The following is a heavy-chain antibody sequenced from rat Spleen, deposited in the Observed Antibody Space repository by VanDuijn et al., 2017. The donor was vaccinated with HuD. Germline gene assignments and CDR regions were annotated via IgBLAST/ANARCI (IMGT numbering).Heavy chain of an antibody. CDR3: ATSGSYFDY. J-gene: IGHJ2*01. CDR1: GFTFSDYN. CDR2: IIYDGSRT. V-gene: IGHV5S10*01. Sequence: EVQLVESGGGLVQPGRSLKVSCAASGFTFSDYNMAWVRQAPKKGLEWVATIIYDGSRTYYRDAVRGRFTISRDNAKSILYVQMDSLRPEDTATYYCATSGSYFDYWGQGVMVTVSS. D-gene: IGHD5-1*01.